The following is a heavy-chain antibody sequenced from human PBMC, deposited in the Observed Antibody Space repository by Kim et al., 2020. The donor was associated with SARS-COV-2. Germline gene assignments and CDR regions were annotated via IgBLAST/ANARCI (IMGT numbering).Heavy chain of an antibody. CDR1: GAYITNHY. CDR2: VYHSGST. CDR3: VREGYIDGGSFFFDS. Sequence: SETLSLTCTVSGAYITNHYWSWIRQPPGKGLEWIGNVYHSGSTSYNPSLKSRVTMSVETSKRQFSLQVTSVTAADTAIYYCVREGYIDGGSFFFDSWGPGTLVTVSS. J-gene: IGHJ5*01. D-gene: IGHD1-1*01. V-gene: IGHV4-59*11.